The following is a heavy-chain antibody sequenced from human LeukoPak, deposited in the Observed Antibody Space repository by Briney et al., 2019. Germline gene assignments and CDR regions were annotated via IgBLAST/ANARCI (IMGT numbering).Heavy chain of an antibody. V-gene: IGHV1-2*02. Sequence: ASVTVSCKASGYTFTGYYIHWVRQAPGQGLEWMGWIYPYSGDTNYAQKFQGRVTITADESTSTAYMELSSLRSEDTAVYYCARDRIAVAGRGGDYFDYWGQGTLVTVSS. CDR3: ARDRIAVAGRGGDYFDY. D-gene: IGHD6-19*01. CDR1: GYTFTGYY. CDR2: IYPYSGDT. J-gene: IGHJ4*02.